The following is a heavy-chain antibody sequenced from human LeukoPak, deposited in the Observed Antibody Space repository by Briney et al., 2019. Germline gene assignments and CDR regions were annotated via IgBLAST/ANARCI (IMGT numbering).Heavy chain of an antibody. CDR3: ARGKDSSWYYFDY. J-gene: IGHJ4*02. CDR1: GFTFSSYS. D-gene: IGHD6-13*01. Sequence: GGSLRLPCAASGFTFSSYSMNWVRQAPGKGLEWVSSISSSSYIYYADSVKGRFTISRDNAKNSLYLQMNSLRAEDTAVYYCARGKDSSWYYFDYWGQGTLVTVSS. V-gene: IGHV3-21*01. CDR2: ISSSSYI.